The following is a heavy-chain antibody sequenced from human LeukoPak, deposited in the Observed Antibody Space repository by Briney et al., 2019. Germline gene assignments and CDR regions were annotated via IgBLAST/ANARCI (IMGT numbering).Heavy chain of an antibody. CDR2: IYTSGST. CDR3: ARVSGSEWLVVGANDAFDI. V-gene: IGHV4-4*07. CDR1: GGSISSYY. Sequence: SETLSLTCTVSGGSISSYYWSWIRQPAGKGLEWIGRIYTSGSTNYNPSLKSRVTMSVDTSKNQFSLKLSSVTAADTAVYYCARVSGSEWLVVGANDAFDIWGQETMVTVSS. D-gene: IGHD6-19*01. J-gene: IGHJ3*02.